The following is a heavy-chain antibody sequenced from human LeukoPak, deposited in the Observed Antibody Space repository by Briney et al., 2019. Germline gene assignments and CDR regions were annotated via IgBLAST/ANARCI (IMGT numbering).Heavy chain of an antibody. V-gene: IGHV4-34*01. CDR1: GGSFSGYY. J-gene: IGHJ4*02. Sequence: SETLSLTCAVYGGSFSGYYWSWIRQPPGKGLEWIGEINHSGSTNYNLSLKSRVTISVDTSKNQFSLKLSSVTAADTAVYYCARDGDYLGQGTLVTVSS. CDR3: ARDGDY. CDR2: INHSGST.